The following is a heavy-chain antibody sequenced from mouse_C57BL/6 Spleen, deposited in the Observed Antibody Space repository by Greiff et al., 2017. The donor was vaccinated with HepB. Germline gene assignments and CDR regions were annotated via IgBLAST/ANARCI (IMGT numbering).Heavy chain of an antibody. Sequence: DVKLVESGGGLVKPGGSLKLSCAASGFTFSDYGMHWVRQAPEKGLEWVAYISSGSSTIYYADTVKGRFTISRDNAKNTLFLQMTSLRSEDTAMYYCAKIYSNYDGYFDYWGQGTTLTVSS. CDR1: GFTFSDYG. J-gene: IGHJ2*01. V-gene: IGHV5-17*01. CDR3: AKIYSNYDGYFDY. CDR2: ISSGSSTI. D-gene: IGHD2-5*01.